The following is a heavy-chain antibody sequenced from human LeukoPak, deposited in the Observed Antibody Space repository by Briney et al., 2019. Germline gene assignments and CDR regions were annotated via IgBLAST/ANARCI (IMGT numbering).Heavy chain of an antibody. CDR3: ARRRRQFDFDY. D-gene: IGHD5-24*01. CDR1: GFTFSSYSMN. V-gene: IGHV4-39*01. J-gene: IGHJ4*02. Sequence: GSLRLSCAASGFTFSSYSMNWVRQAPGKGLEWIGIIYYSGSTYYNPSLKSRVTISVDTSRNQFSLKLSSVTAADTAVYYCARRRRQFDFDYWGQGTLVTVSS. CDR2: IYYSGST.